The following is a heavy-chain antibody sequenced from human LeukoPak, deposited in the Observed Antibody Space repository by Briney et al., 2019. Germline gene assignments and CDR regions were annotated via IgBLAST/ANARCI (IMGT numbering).Heavy chain of an antibody. Sequence: SQTLSLTCTVSGGSISSGGYYWSWIRQHPGKGLEWIGYIYYSGSTYYNPSLKSRVTISVDTPKNQFSLKLSSVTAADTAVYYCARDSPQQNYDFWSGYYFPRGDYYYGMDVWGQGTTVTVSS. J-gene: IGHJ6*02. CDR2: IYYSGST. V-gene: IGHV4-31*03. CDR3: ARDSPQQNYDFWSGYYFPRGDYYYGMDV. D-gene: IGHD3-3*01. CDR1: GGSISSGGYY.